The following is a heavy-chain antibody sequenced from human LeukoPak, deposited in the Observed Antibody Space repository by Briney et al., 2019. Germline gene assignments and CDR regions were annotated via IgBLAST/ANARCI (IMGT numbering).Heavy chain of an antibody. CDR3: ARDRELGY. CDR1: GDSISIYY. D-gene: IGHD3-10*01. Sequence: PSETLSLTCSVSGDSISIYYWSWIRQPPGKGLEWIGYIYNSGSTNYNPSLKSRVTISVDASKNQFSLKLTSVTAADTAVYYCARDRELGYWGQGTLVTVSS. CDR2: IYNSGST. V-gene: IGHV4-59*01. J-gene: IGHJ4*02.